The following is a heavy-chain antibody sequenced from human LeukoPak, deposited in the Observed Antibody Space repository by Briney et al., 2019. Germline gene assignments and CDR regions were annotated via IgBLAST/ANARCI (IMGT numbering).Heavy chain of an antibody. D-gene: IGHD6-13*01. CDR2: INHSGST. CDR1: GGSFSGYY. CDR3: ARDWYGFGY. V-gene: IGHV4-34*01. J-gene: IGHJ4*02. Sequence: KPSETLSLTCAVYGGSFSGYYWSWIRQPPGKGLEWIGEINHSGSTNYNPSLKSRVTISVDTSKNQFSLKLSSVTAADTAVYYCARDWYGFGYWGQGTLVTVSS.